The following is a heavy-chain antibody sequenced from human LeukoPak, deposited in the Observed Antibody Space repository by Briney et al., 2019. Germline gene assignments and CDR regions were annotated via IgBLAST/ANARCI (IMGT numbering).Heavy chain of an antibody. J-gene: IGHJ4*02. CDR2: ISSSSSYI. Sequence: GGTLRLSCAASGFTFSSYSMNWVRQAPGKGLEWVSSISSSSSYIYYAGSVKGRFTISRDNAKNSLYLQMNSLRAEDTAVYYCAKGATSFDYWGQGTLVTVSS. D-gene: IGHD5-12*01. CDR3: AKGATSFDY. CDR1: GFTFSSYS. V-gene: IGHV3-21*01.